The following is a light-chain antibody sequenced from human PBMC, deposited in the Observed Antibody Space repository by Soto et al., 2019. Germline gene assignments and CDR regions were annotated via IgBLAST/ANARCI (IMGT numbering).Light chain of an antibody. CDR1: QSVSSY. CDR2: DAS. CDR3: QRRSNWPLMYT. J-gene: IGKJ2*01. Sequence: EIVLTQSPATLSLSPGERATLSCRASQSVSSYLAWYPQKPGQAPRLLIYDASNRATGIPARFSGSGSGTDFTLTISSLEPEDFAVYYCQRRSNWPLMYTFGQGTKLEIK. V-gene: IGKV3-11*01.